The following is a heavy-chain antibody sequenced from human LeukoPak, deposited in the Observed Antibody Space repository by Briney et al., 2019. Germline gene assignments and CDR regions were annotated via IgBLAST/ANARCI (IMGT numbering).Heavy chain of an antibody. V-gene: IGHV3-9*01. CDR1: GFTFDDYA. D-gene: IGHD6-19*01. CDR2: ISWNSGSI. CDR3: AKDKYSSVLGMDV. J-gene: IGHJ6*02. Sequence: GGSLRLSCAASGFTFDDYAMHWVRQAPGKGLEWVSGISWNSGSIGYADSVKGRLTISRDNAKNSLYLQMNSLRAEDTALYYCAKDKYSSVLGMDVWGQGTTVTVSS.